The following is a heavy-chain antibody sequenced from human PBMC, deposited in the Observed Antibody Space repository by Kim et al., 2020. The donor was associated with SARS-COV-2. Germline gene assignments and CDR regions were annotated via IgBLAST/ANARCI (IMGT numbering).Heavy chain of an antibody. J-gene: IGHJ3*01. V-gene: IGHV5-51*01. CDR1: EFRFSDYW. Sequence: GESLKISCKGSEFRFSDYWIAWVRQMPGKGLEWMGIIYPGDSDTRYSPSFEGQVTISADKSISTAYLQWSSLKTSDTAVYYCARRQRGILERYGAFDVWGQGTIVTVSS. CDR2: IYPGDSDT. CDR3: ARRQRGILERYGAFDV. D-gene: IGHD3-3*01.